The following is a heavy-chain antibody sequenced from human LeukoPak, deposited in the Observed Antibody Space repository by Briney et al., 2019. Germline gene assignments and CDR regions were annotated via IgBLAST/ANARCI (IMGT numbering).Heavy chain of an antibody. CDR1: GYTFTVSY. D-gene: IGHD2-8*01. Sequence: ASVYVSFMASGYTFTVSYIHWMRQAPGQGLEWMGWINPNCGGTKYAQNFQGRLTVTRDTPTSTAYMELSGLRGDDAAVYYCARVAYCTKGVCINFDLWGQGTLVTVSS. V-gene: IGHV1-2*02. CDR3: ARVAYCTKGVCINFDL. CDR2: INPNCGGT. J-gene: IGHJ4*02.